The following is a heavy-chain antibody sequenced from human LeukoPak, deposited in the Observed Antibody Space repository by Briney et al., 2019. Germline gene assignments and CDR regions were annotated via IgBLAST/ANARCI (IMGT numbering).Heavy chain of an antibody. CDR2: IWSDGTNR. D-gene: IGHD4-11*01. CDR3: VRDAQRGFDYSNSLQY. Sequence: PGGSLRLSCEASGFIFNHYALHWARQAPNKGLEWVAVIWSDGTNRYYADSVKGRFSIFRDDSQKRVFLQMNSLRAEDTAVYYCVRDAQRGFDYSNSLQYWGQGALVTVSS. V-gene: IGHV3-33*01. CDR1: GFIFNHYA. J-gene: IGHJ4*02.